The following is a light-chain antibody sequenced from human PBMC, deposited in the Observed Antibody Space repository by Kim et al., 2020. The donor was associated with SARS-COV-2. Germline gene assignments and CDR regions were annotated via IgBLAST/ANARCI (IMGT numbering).Light chain of an antibody. J-gene: IGLJ2*01. CDR2: SNN. CDR3: AAWDDSLNGVV. CDR1: SSNIGSNT. V-gene: IGLV1-44*01. Sequence: ELTQPPSASGTPGQRVTISCSGSSSNIGSNTVNWYQQLPGTAPKLLIYSNNQRPSGVPDRFSSSKSGTSASLAISGLQSEDEADYYCAAWDDSLNGVVFGGGTQLTVL.